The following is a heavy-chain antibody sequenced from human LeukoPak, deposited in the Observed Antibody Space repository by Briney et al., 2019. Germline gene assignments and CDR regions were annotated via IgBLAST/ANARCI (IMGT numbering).Heavy chain of an antibody. D-gene: IGHD6-13*01. CDR1: GGSISSSSYY. Sequence: PSETLSLTCTVSGGSISSSSYYWGWIRQPPGKGLEWIGSIYYSGSTYYNPSLKSRVTISVDTSKNQFSLKLSSVTAADTAVYYCARGGGSWYVDYWGQGTLVTVSS. CDR3: ARGGGSWYVDY. V-gene: IGHV4-39*01. CDR2: IYYSGST. J-gene: IGHJ4*02.